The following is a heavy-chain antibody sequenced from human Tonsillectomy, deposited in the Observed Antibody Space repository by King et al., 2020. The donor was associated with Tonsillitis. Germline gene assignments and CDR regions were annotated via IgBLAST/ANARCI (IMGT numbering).Heavy chain of an antibody. CDR3: ARGVYYYIWTGSPNYYYYYGMDV. CDR1: GFTFSIYS. Sequence: VQLVESGGGVVQPGRSLRLSCAATGFTFSIYSMHWVRQAPGKGLEWVAVISYDGSNKYYADSVKGRFTISRDSSKNTLYLQMNSLRAEDTAVYYCARGVYYYIWTGSPNYYYYYGMDVWGQGTTVTVSS. J-gene: IGHJ6*02. D-gene: IGHD3-9*01. V-gene: IGHV3-30*04. CDR2: ISYDGSNK.